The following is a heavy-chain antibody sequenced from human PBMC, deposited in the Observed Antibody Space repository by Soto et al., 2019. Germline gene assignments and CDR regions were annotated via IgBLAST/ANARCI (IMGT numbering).Heavy chain of an antibody. CDR2: IKSNRDGGTT. Sequence: GGSVRLACAASGFTFSSAWMTWVRQAPGKGLEWVGRIKSNRDGGTTYYAAPVKDRFTISRDDSKNTLYLQMNSLTTEDTAVYYCATDLDFSVNTRRFDYWGQGALVTVSS. CDR1: GFTFSSAW. V-gene: IGHV3-15*01. CDR3: ATDLDFSVNTRRFDY. D-gene: IGHD6-6*01. J-gene: IGHJ4*02.